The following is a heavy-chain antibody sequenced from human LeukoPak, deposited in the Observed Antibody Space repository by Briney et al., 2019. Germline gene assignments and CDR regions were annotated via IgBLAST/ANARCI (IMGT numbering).Heavy chain of an antibody. D-gene: IGHD3-3*01. V-gene: IGHV3-53*01. J-gene: IGHJ4*02. CDR1: GFTFSSNY. Sequence: GGSLRLSCAASGFTFSSNYMTWVRQAPGKGLEWVSVIYSGGGTYYSDSVKGRFTISRDNFKNTLYLQMNSLRAEDTAVYYCARGVDGYYFDYWGQGTLVTVSS. CDR3: ARGVDGYYFDY. CDR2: IYSGGGT.